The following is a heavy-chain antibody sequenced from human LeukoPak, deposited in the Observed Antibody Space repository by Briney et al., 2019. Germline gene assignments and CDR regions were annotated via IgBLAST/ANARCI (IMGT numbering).Heavy chain of an antibody. CDR1: GYTFTGYY. J-gene: IGHJ4*02. CDR2: INPNSGGT. CDR3: ARDTYYYDSSGYHDY. D-gene: IGHD3-22*01. Sequence: ASVKVSCKASGYTFTGYYMHWVRQAPGQGLEWMGWINPNSGGTNYAQKFQGRVRMTSDSSISTTYMELSRLRSDDTAFYYCARDTYYYDSSGYHDYWGQGTLVTVSS. V-gene: IGHV1-2*02.